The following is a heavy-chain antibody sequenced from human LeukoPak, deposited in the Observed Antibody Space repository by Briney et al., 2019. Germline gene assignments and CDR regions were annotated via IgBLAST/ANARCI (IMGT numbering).Heavy chain of an antibody. CDR2: INPSGGST. CDR3: ARDHPAAISDY. D-gene: IGHD2-2*02. J-gene: IGHJ4*02. CDR1: GYTFTSYY. Sequence: GASVKVSCKASGYTFTSYYMHWVRQAPGQGLEWMGIINPSGGSTSYAQKFQGRVTMTRDTSTSTVYMELSSVRSEDTAVYYCARDHPAAISDYWGQGTLVTVSS. V-gene: IGHV1-46*01.